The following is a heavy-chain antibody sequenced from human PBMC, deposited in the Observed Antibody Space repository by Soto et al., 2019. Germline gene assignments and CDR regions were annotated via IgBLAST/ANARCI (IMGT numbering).Heavy chain of an antibody. Sequence: QVHLVQSGAEVKKPGSSVKVSCKAPGGTFSNHAINLLRQAPGQGLEWMGRIIPIFTTTNYAQKFQGRVTMTADESTITAYLELSSLRHDDTAVYYCAREVAADGTFREDVFDIWGQGTLVTVSS. J-gene: IGHJ3*02. CDR1: GGTFSNHA. CDR3: AREVAADGTFREDVFDI. V-gene: IGHV1-69*12. D-gene: IGHD6-13*01. CDR2: IIPIFTTT.